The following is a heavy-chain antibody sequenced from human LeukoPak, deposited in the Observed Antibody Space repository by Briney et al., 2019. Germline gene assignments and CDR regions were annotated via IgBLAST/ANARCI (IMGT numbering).Heavy chain of an antibody. D-gene: IGHD1-14*01. J-gene: IGHJ4*02. V-gene: IGHV3-33*05. Sequence: GGSLRLSCAASGFSFRSYGMHWVRQAPGKGLEWVATIQYDGSEKHYAELLTGRFTVSRDNSKDTLYLEMNSLRAEDTAVYYCAREAWDVTGRAPVIWGQGTRVTVSS. CDR2: IQYDGSEK. CDR1: GFSFRSYG. CDR3: AREAWDVTGRAPVI.